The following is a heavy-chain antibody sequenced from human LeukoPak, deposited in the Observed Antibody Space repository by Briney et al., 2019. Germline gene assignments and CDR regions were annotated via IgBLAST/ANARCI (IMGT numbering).Heavy chain of an antibody. V-gene: IGHV3-23*01. Sequence: PGGSLRLSCAASGFTFGNYAMTWVRQAPGKGLECVSAISGRGGSTYYADSVKGRFTISRDNPKNTVSLQMNSLRAEDTAVYYCARDRGGVTGYYKGGYFDHWGQGTLVTVSS. CDR2: ISGRGGST. J-gene: IGHJ4*02. CDR1: GFTFGNYA. D-gene: IGHD3-9*01. CDR3: ARDRGGVTGYYKGGYFDH.